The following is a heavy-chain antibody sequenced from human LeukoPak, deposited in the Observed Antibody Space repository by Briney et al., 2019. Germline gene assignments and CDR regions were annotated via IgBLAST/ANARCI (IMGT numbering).Heavy chain of an antibody. V-gene: IGHV4-39*01. CDR2: IYYSGRT. D-gene: IGHD1-1*01. CDR1: GGSISSSSFY. J-gene: IGHJ4*02. CDR3: ARIRYSENIDY. Sequence: SETLSLTCTVSGGSISSSSFYWGWIRQPPGKGLECIGSIYYSGRTYDHPSLKSRVPITVETSTNQLSLKLSSVTAADTAVYYCARIRYSENIDYWGQGTLVTVSS.